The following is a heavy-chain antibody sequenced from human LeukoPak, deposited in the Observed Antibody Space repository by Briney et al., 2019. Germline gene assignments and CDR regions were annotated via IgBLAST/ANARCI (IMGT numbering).Heavy chain of an antibody. CDR2: INPNSGGT. CDR1: GYTFTGYY. CDR3: TRTTYCRSTTGRKGFDY. V-gene: IGHV1-2*02. Sequence: ASVKVSCKASGYTFTGYYMHWVRQAPGQGLEWMGWINPNSGGTNFAQKFQGRVTMTRDTSISTAYMELSRLRSDDNAVYYCTRTTYCRSTTGRKGFDYGGQETRSPSPQ. J-gene: IGHJ4*02. D-gene: IGHD2-2*01.